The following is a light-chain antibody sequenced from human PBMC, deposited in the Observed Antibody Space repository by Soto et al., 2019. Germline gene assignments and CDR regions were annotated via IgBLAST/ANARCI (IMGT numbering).Light chain of an antibody. CDR1: QSISSR. Sequence: DIQMTQSPSTLSASVGDRVTITCRASQSISSRLAWYQQKPGKAPKLLIYKASSLESGVPSRFSGSGSGTEFTLTISSLQPDDFATYYCQQYKTSSRTFGQGTKVEIK. J-gene: IGKJ1*01. CDR3: QQYKTSSRT. CDR2: KAS. V-gene: IGKV1-5*03.